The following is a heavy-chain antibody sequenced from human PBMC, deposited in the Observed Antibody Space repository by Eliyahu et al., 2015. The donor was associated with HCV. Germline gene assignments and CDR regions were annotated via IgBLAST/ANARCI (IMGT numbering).Heavy chain of an antibody. V-gene: IGHV3-7*01. CDR2: IRQDGSKK. CDR1: GFTFSNFW. D-gene: IGHD3-3*01. Sequence: EVQLVESGGGLVPPGGSLRLSCXASGFTFSNFWXGWVRQAPGKGLEWVTNIRQDGSKKXXMDSVRGRFTISRDNAKNSLYLQMNSLRAEDTAVYYCTREGSGHSDYWGQGTLVTVSS. CDR3: TREGSGHSDY. J-gene: IGHJ4*02.